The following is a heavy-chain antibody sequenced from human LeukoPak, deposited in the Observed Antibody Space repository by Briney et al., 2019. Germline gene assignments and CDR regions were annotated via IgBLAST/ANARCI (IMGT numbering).Heavy chain of an antibody. CDR2: IGIWGSTI. CDR1: GFTFTRHS. J-gene: IGHJ4*02. D-gene: IGHD1-26*01. Sequence: GGSLRLSCAASGFTFTRHSMNWVRQDPGKGLEWVSFIGIWGSTIYYADSVKGRFTISRDNAKNSVYLQMNSLRAEDTAVYYCARDRGNSIVGSDFDSWGQGTLVTVSS. CDR3: ARDRGNSIVGSDFDS. V-gene: IGHV3-48*01.